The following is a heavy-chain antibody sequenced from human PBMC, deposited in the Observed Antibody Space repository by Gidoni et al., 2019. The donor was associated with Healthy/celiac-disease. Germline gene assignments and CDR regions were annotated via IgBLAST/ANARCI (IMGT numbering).Heavy chain of an antibody. CDR1: RFTFRSYG. D-gene: IGHD3-9*01. CDR2: ISYDGSNK. V-gene: IGHV3-30*18. J-gene: IGHJ4*02. CDR3: SQAVDGIRDFDWLLSGSRFDY. Sequence: QVQLVESGGGVVQPGRSLQLYCAASRFTFRSYGMHWVRQAPGKGLEWLAVISYDGSNKYYADSVKGRFTISRDNSKNTLYLQMNSLRAEDTAVYFFSQAVDGIRDFDWLLSGSRFDYWGQGTLVTVSS.